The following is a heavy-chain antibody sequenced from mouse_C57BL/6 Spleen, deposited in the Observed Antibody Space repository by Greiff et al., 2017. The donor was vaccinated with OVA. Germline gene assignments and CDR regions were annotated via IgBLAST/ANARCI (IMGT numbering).Heavy chain of an antibody. CDR2: ISSGGSYT. Sequence: EVKLMESGGDLVKPGGSLKLSCAASGFTFSSYGMSWVRQTPDKRLEWVATISSGGSYTYYPDSVKGRFTISRDNAKNTLYLQMSSLKSEDTAMYYCARHLPGLNDYAMDYWGQGTSVTVSS. CDR1: GFTFSSYG. CDR3: ARHLPGLNDYAMDY. D-gene: IGHD1-3*01. J-gene: IGHJ4*01. V-gene: IGHV5-6*01.